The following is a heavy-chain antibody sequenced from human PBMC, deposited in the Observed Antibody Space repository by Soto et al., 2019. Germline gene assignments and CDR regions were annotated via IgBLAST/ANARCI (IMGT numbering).Heavy chain of an antibody. Sequence: PGGSLRLSCAASGFTFSSYSMNWVRQAPGKGLKWVSSISSSSSYIYYADSVKGRFTISRDNAKNSLYLQMNSLRAEDAAVYYCARLPYSSGWRLYYYYGMDVWGQGTTVTVSS. CDR3: ARLPYSSGWRLYYYYGMDV. J-gene: IGHJ6*02. V-gene: IGHV3-21*01. CDR1: GFTFSSYS. D-gene: IGHD6-19*01. CDR2: ISSSSSYI.